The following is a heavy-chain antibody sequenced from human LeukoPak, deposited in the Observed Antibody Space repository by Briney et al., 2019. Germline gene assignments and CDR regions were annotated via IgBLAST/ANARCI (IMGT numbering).Heavy chain of an antibody. D-gene: IGHD6-13*01. J-gene: IGHJ4*02. Sequence: GGSLRLSCVASGFTFSSYSMNWVRQAPGKGLEWVSSISSSSSYIYYADSVKGRFTISRDNAKNSLYLQMNSLRAEDTAVYYCASSLAAAGYYFDYWGQGTLVTVSS. V-gene: IGHV3-21*01. CDR3: ASSLAAAGYYFDY. CDR1: GFTFSSYS. CDR2: ISSSSSYI.